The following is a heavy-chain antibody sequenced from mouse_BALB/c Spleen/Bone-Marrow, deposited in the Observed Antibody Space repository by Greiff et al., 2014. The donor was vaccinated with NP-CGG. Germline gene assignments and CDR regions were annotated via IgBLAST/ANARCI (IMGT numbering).Heavy chain of an antibody. CDR1: GFNIKNTY. J-gene: IGHJ3*01. CDR2: IDPANVNT. D-gene: IGHD1-1*01. Sequence: VQLQQSGAELVKPGASVELSCTASGFNIKNTYIHWVKQRPEQGLEWIGRIDPANVNTKYDPKFQGKATITADTSSNTAYLQLSSLTSEDTAVYYCATYYYGSSLFAYWGQGTLVTVSA. CDR3: ATYYYGSSLFAY. V-gene: IGHV14-3*02.